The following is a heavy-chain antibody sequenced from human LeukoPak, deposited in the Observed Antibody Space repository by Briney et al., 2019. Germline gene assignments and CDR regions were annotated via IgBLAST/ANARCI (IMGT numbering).Heavy chain of an antibody. V-gene: IGHV4-59*08. D-gene: IGHD5-12*01. CDR3: ARQAYGGYVAY. J-gene: IGHJ4*02. Sequence: SETLSLTYTATGGSISNCFSSWIRQPPGKGLEWIGYIYNSGSTNYNPSLKSRVTISVDTSKNQFSLNLSSVTAADTAVYYCARQAYGGYVAYGGQGTLVTVSS. CDR2: IYNSGST. CDR1: GGSISNCF.